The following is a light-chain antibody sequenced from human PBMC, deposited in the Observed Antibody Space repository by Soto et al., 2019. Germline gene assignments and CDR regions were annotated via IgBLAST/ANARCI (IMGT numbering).Light chain of an antibody. CDR1: QDIGNY. Sequence: DIHMTQSPSSLSASVGDRVTISCQASQDIGNYLNWYQQKPGKAPKLLIFDASHLQKGVPSRFSGRGSGRGFTFTFSSLQADDIATYYCQHYDHRPLYTVGQGTKV. CDR2: DAS. V-gene: IGKV1-33*01. CDR3: QHYDHRPLYT. J-gene: IGKJ2*01.